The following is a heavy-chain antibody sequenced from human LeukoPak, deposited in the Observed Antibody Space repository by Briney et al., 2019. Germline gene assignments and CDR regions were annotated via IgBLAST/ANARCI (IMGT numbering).Heavy chain of an antibody. CDR2: IIPIFGTA. CDR3: ASRIAAAGEYFQH. Sequence: ASVKVSCKASGYTFTSYGISWVRQAPGQGLEWMGGIIPIFGTANYAQKFQGRVTITADESTSTAYMELSSLRSEDTAVYYCASRIAAAGEYFQHWGQGTLVTVSS. V-gene: IGHV1-69*13. J-gene: IGHJ1*01. CDR1: GYTFTSYG. D-gene: IGHD6-13*01.